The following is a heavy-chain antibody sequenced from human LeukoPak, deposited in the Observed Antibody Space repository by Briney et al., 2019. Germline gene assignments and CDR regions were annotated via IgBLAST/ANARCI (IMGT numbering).Heavy chain of an antibody. Sequence: SETLSLTCTVSGGSISSGSYYWSWIRQPAGKGLEWIGRIYTSGSTNYNPSLKSRVTISVDTSKNQFSLKLSSVTAADTAVYYCARFLAAAAYWFDPWGQGTLVTVSS. CDR2: IYTSGST. CDR1: GGSISSGSYY. V-gene: IGHV4-61*02. CDR3: ARFLAAAAYWFDP. D-gene: IGHD6-13*01. J-gene: IGHJ5*02.